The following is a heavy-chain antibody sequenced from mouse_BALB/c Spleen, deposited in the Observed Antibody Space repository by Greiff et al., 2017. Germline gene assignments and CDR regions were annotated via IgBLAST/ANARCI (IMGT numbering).Heavy chain of an antibody. J-gene: IGHJ3*01. V-gene: IGHV5-17*02. CDR3: ARSLLGRGFAY. D-gene: IGHD4-1*01. CDR2: ISSGSSTI. CDR1: GFTFSSFG. Sequence: EVKVVESGGGLVQPGGSRKLSCAASGFTFSSFGMHWVRQAPEKGLEWVAYISSGSSTIYYADTVKGRFTISRDNPKNTLFLQMTSLRSEDTAMYYCARSLLGRGFAYWGQGTLVTVSA.